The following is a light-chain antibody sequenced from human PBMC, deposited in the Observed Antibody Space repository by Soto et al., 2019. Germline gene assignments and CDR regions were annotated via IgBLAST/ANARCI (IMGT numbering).Light chain of an antibody. J-gene: IGKJ1*01. CDR1: QSVSSSF. Sequence: EIVLTQSPVTLSVSPGEIATLSCWASQSVSSSFVAWYQQKPGQAPRLLIYGASSRAAGIPDRFSGSGSGTDFTLTISRLEPEDFAVYHCKQYGSSPKFGQGTKVDIK. CDR3: KQYGSSPK. V-gene: IGKV3-20*01. CDR2: GAS.